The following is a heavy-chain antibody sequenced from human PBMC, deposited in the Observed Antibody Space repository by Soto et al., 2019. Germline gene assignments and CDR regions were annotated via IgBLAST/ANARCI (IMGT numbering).Heavy chain of an antibody. D-gene: IGHD3-16*01. CDR2: ITWNGANT. CDR3: ARETLSYGSALDV. Sequence: GGSLRLSCAASGFRFDEYNMHWVRQAPGKGLEWLSLITWNGANTYYADSVKGRFTISRDGITKSVSLQMTSLKREDTGLYYCARETLSYGSALDVWGQGTTVTVSS. J-gene: IGHJ6*02. CDR1: GFRFDEYN. V-gene: IGHV3-43*01.